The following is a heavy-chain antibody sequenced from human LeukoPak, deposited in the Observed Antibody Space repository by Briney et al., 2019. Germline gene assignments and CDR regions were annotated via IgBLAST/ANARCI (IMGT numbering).Heavy chain of an antibody. CDR2: IYYGGTT. CDR1: GYSIRSTYY. V-gene: IGHV4-38-2*02. CDR3: ARDPRSPDGSGSSPDY. Sequence: SETLSLTCGVSGYSIRSTYYWGWIRQPPGKGLEWIGSIYYGGTTYYNPSLESRVTIAVDTSKNQLFLKLISVTAADTAVYYCARDPRSPDGSGSSPDYWGQGTLVTVSS. J-gene: IGHJ4*02. D-gene: IGHD3-10*01.